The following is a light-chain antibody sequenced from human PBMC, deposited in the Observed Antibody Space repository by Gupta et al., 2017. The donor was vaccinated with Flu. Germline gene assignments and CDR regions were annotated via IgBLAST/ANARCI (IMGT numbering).Light chain of an antibody. CDR1: RREVGGDKY. V-gene: IGLV2-8*01. CDR3: SEYAGSNNWV. CDR2: EVS. J-gene: IGLJ3*02. Sequence: VTNSCTGTRREVGGDKYVACDQQDPGKAPKLMIYEVSKRPAGVPDRFSGSKSGNTASLTVSGRQEEDDADYYCSEYAGSNNWVFGGGTKRTVL.